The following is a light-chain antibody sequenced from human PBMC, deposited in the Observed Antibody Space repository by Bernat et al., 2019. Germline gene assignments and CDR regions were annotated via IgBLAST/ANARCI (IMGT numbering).Light chain of an antibody. CDR2: RDN. CDR3: QAWDSPSGV. V-gene: IGLV3-1*01. J-gene: IGLJ3*02. CDR1: KVGDKY. Sequence: SYELTQPPSVSVSPGQTASITCSGHKVGDKYVCWYQQKPGQSPVLIIYRDNKRPSGIPERFSASNSGNTATLTISGTQAMDEADYYCQAWDSPSGVFGGGTKLTVL.